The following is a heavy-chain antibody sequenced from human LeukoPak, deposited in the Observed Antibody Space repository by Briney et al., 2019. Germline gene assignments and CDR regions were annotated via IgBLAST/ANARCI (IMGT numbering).Heavy chain of an antibody. V-gene: IGHV4-39*01. Sequence: SETLSLTCTVSGGSISSSSYYWGWIRQPPGKGLEWIGSIYYSGSTYYNPSLKSRVTISVDTSKNQFSLKLCSVTAADTAVYYCAGTVVTEDWYFDLWGRGTLVTVSS. D-gene: IGHD4-23*01. CDR3: AGTVVTEDWYFDL. CDR1: GGSISSSSYY. CDR2: IYYSGST. J-gene: IGHJ2*01.